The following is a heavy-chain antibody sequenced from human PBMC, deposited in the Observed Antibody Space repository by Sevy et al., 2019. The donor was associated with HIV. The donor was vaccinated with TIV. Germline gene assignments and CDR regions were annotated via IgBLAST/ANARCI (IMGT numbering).Heavy chain of an antibody. CDR1: GYSFPSYW. V-gene: IGHV5-51*01. Sequence: GESLKISCKGSGYSFPSYWIGWVRQMPGKGLEWMGIIYPGDSDTRYSRSFQGQVTISADKSISTAYLQWSSLKASDTAMYYCARPVSSKGYCSGGSCFPWGIWGQGTMVTVSS. CDR2: IYPGDSDT. J-gene: IGHJ3*02. D-gene: IGHD2-15*01. CDR3: ARPVSSKGYCSGGSCFPWGI.